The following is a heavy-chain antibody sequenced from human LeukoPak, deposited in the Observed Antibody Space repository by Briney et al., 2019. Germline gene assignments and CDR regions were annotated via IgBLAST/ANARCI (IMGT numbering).Heavy chain of an antibody. V-gene: IGHV3-30*03. Sequence: PGRSPRLSPAPPAFILSSYGMHWVPQAPGKGLEWVADISYDGRNQYYADSVKGRFTISRDNSQNTLYLQMNSLRAEDTAVYYCARVDSDYGGYYYGMDVWGQGTMVTVSS. J-gene: IGHJ6*02. D-gene: IGHD4-17*01. CDR1: AFILSSYG. CDR3: ARVDSDYGGYYYGMDV. CDR2: ISYDGRNQ.